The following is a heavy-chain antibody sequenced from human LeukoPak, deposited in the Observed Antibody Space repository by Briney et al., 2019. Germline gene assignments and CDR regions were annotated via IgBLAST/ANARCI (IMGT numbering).Heavy chain of an antibody. J-gene: IGHJ5*02. Sequence: SVKVSCKASGGTFSSYAISWVRQAPGQGLEWMGGIIPIFGTANYAQKFQGRVTITADESTSTAYMELSSLRSEDTAVYYCARDRAIGDYYDSSGPLGWFDPWGQGTLVTVSS. CDR2: IIPIFGTA. CDR3: ARDRAIGDYYDSSGPLGWFDP. D-gene: IGHD3-22*01. CDR1: GGTFSSYA. V-gene: IGHV1-69*01.